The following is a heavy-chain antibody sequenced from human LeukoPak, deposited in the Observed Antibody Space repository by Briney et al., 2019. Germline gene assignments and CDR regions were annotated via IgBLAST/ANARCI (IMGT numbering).Heavy chain of an antibody. Sequence: PSETLSLTCTVAGASISSESYYWGWIRQPPGKGLEWIGAVYHSGSTSYNPSLKSRVTIFGDTSKNQFSLQLSSVTAADTAVYYCARHMPYAGVYFAYWGQGILVTVSS. V-gene: IGHV4-39*01. CDR2: VYHSGST. CDR3: ARHMPYAGVYFAY. J-gene: IGHJ4*02. D-gene: IGHD4-23*01. CDR1: GASISSESYY.